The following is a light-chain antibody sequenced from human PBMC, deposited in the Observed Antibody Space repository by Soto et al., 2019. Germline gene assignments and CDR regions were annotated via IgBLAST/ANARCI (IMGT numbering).Light chain of an antibody. V-gene: IGKV1-39*01. CDR2: SAS. CDR1: QIIRTY. Sequence: DMQMTQSPPSLSASVGDRVTITCRSTQIIRTYLNWYQQKPGKAPKLLIYSASTLQSGVPSRFSGSGSGANFSLTISSLQPEDFATYYCQQGYSTLPYTFGQGTKVDIK. CDR3: QQGYSTLPYT. J-gene: IGKJ2*01.